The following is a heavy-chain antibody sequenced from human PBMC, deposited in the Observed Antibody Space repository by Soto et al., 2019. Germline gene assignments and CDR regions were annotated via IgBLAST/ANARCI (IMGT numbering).Heavy chain of an antibody. D-gene: IGHD4-4*01. CDR1: AYTFTSYT. J-gene: IGHJ4*02. V-gene: IGHV1-3*01. Sequence: QVPVLQSGAEVKKPGASVKVSCKASAYTFTSYTMRWLRQSPGQRLEWIGWINGGNGNTKYSQKFQVTATMTRDTPASSADMELSSLRTDYTAVYYCARELQVLYYLASCGQGTLFTFSS. CDR3: ARELQVLYYLAS. CDR2: INGGNGNT.